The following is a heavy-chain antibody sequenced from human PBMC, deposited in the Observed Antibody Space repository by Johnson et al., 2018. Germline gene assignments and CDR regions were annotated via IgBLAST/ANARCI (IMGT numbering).Heavy chain of an antibody. Sequence: QVQLVESGGGVVQPGRSLRLSCAASGFTFSSYGMHWVRQAPGKGLEWVAVVSYDGRNKYYADSVKGRFTISRDNSKNTLYLQMNSLRAGDTAVYYCAKIRGEGYYYYMDVWGKGTTVTVSS. V-gene: IGHV3-30*18. J-gene: IGHJ6*03. CDR2: VSYDGRNK. D-gene: IGHD3-3*01. CDR1: GFTFSSYG. CDR3: AKIRGEGYYYYMDV.